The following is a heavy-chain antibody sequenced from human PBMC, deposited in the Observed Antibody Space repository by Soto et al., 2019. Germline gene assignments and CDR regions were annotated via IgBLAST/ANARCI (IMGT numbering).Heavy chain of an antibody. J-gene: IGHJ6*02. CDR3: ARLRYSYGYVNYYYGMDV. CDR1: GYSFTSYW. CDR2: IYPGDSDT. V-gene: IGHV5-51*01. Sequence: GESLKISCKGSGYSFTSYWIGWVRQMPGKGLEWMGIIYPGDSDTRYSPSFQGQVTISADKSISTAYLQWSSLKASDTAMYYCARLRYSYGYVNYYYGMDVWGQGSRVTISS. D-gene: IGHD5-18*01.